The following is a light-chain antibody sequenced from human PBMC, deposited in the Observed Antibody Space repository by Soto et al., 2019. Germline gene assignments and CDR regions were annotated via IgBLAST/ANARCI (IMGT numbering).Light chain of an antibody. V-gene: IGLV2-8*01. Sequence: QSVLTQPPSASGSPGQSVTISCTGTSSDIANYKYVSWYQQHPGKAPKLIIYEVTERPSGVPDRFSGSKSGNTASLTVSGLQAEDEALYYCSSNVGSNNFVFGTGTKGTVL. CDR1: SSDIANYKY. CDR3: SSNVGSNNFV. J-gene: IGLJ1*01. CDR2: EVT.